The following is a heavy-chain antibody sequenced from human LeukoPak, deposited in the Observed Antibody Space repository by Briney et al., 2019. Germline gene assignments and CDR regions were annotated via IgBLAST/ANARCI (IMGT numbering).Heavy chain of an antibody. CDR1: GGPTSSSSYY. CDR2: IYYSGST. V-gene: IGHV4-39*01. CDR3: ARRMPYCSSTSCHRYYFDY. Sequence: PSETLSLTCTVSGGPTSSSSYYWGWIRQPPGKGLEWIGSIYYSGSTYYNPSLKSRVTISVDTSKNQFSLKLSSVTAADTAVYYCARRMPYCSSTSCHRYYFDYWGQGTLVTVSS. J-gene: IGHJ4*02. D-gene: IGHD2-2*01.